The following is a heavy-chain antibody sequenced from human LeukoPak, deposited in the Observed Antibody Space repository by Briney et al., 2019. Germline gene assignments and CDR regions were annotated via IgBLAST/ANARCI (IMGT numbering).Heavy chain of an antibody. J-gene: IGHJ6*03. V-gene: IGHV3-21*01. Sequence: GGSLRLSCAASGFTFSSYSMNWVRQAPGKGLEWVSSISSSSSYIYYADSVKGRFTISRDNAKNSLYLQMNSLRAEDTAVYYCARDRREGITMVRGNYYMDVWGKGTTVTVSS. CDR3: ARDRREGITMVRGNYYMDV. CDR2: ISSSSSYI. CDR1: GFTFSSYS. D-gene: IGHD3-10*01.